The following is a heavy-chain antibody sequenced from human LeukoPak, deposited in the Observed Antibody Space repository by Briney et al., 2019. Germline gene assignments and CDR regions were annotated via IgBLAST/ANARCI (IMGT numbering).Heavy chain of an antibody. D-gene: IGHD6-13*01. J-gene: IGHJ3*02. Sequence: ASVKVSCKASGYTFTSYYMHWVRQAPGQGLEWMGIINPSGGSTSYAQKFQGRVTMTRDMSTSTVYMELSSLRSEDTAVYYCATSSSWYSAFDIWGQGTMVTVSS. CDR2: INPSGGST. V-gene: IGHV1-46*01. CDR1: GYTFTSYY. CDR3: ATSSSWYSAFDI.